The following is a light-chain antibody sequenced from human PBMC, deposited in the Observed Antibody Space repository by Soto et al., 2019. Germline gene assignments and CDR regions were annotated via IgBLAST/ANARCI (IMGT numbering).Light chain of an antibody. CDR1: SSDVGTYYF. CDR2: DGT. J-gene: IGLJ1*01. Sequence: QSVLTQPASVSGSLGQSITISCTGSSSDVGTYYFVPWYQQHPGKVPKLMIYDGTKRPSGVSDRFSGSKSDNTASMTISGLQAEDEANYYCCSYAGNNIFVFGTGTKVTVL. V-gene: IGLV2-23*01. CDR3: CSYAGNNIFV.